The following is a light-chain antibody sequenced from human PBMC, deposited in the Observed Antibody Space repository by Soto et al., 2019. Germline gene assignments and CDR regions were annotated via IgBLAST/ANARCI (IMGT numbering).Light chain of an antibody. V-gene: IGKV1-5*03. CDR2: KAS. CDR1: QTISSW. CDR3: QQSYSTPRT. Sequence: DIQMTQSPSTLSGSVGDRVTIPCRASQTISSWLAWYQQKPGKAPKLLIYKASTLKSGVPSRFSGSGSGTDFTLTISSLQPEDFATYYCQQSYSTPRTFGQGTKVDIK. J-gene: IGKJ1*01.